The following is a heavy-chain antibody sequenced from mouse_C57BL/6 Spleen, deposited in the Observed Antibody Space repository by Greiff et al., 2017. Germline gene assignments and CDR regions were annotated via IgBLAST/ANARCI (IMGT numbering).Heavy chain of an antibody. V-gene: IGHV5-4*03. J-gene: IGHJ4*01. CDR3: ARGRPMGYYAMDY. Sequence: EVNLVESGGGLVKPGGSLKLSCAASGFTFSSYAMSWVRQTPEKRLEWVATISDGGSYTYYPDNVKGRFTISRDNAKNNLYLQMSHLKSEDTAMYYCARGRPMGYYAMDYWGQGTSVTVSS. CDR1: GFTFSSYA. D-gene: IGHD1-1*02. CDR2: ISDGGSYT.